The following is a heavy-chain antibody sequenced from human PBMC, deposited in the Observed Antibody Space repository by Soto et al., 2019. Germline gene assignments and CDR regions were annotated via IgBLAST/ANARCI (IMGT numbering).Heavy chain of an antibody. Sequence: GASVKVSCKASGYTFTSYYMHWVRQAPGQGLEWMGIINPSGGSTSYAQKFQGRVTMTRDTSTSTVYMELSSLRSEDTAVYYCARGYCSSTSCPSSYYYYGMDVWGQGTTVTVSS. CDR2: INPSGGST. CDR3: ARGYCSSTSCPSSYYYYGMDV. CDR1: GYTFTSYY. J-gene: IGHJ6*02. V-gene: IGHV1-46*01. D-gene: IGHD2-2*01.